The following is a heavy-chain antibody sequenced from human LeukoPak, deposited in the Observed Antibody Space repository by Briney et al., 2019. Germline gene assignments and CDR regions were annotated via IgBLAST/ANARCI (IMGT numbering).Heavy chain of an antibody. CDR2: ISGSGGSS. CDR3: ARDTGTYFYALDI. V-gene: IGHV3-23*01. Sequence: PGGSLRLSCAASGFTFSNYAMSWVRQAPGKGLEWVSAISGSGGSSYNADSVKGRFTISRDNSKNTLYLHMNSLREEDTAVFFCARDTGTYFYALDIWGQGTMVTVSS. CDR1: GFTFSNYA. D-gene: IGHD1-26*01. J-gene: IGHJ3*02.